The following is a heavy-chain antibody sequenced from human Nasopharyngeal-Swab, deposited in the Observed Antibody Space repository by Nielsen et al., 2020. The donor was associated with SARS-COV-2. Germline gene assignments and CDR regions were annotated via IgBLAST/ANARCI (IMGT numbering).Heavy chain of an antibody. J-gene: IGHJ6*02. V-gene: IGHV7-4-1*02. D-gene: IGHD2-15*01. CDR3: ASLVVAATHSKYYYYGMDV. Sequence: SVKVSCKASGYTFTSYAMNWVRQAPGQGLDWMGWINTNTGNPTYAQGFTGRFVFSLDTSVSTAYLQISSLKAEDTAVYYCASLVVAATHSKYYYYGMDVWGQGTTVTVSS. CDR1: GYTFTSYA. CDR2: INTNTGNP.